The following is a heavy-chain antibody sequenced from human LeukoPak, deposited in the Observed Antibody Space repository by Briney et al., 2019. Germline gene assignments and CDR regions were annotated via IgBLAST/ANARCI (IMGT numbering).Heavy chain of an antibody. D-gene: IGHD2-2*01. V-gene: IGHV1-2*02. CDR2: INPNSGGT. CDR1: GYTFTGYY. CDR3: AATPGRRVVPAAIVGWFDP. Sequence: ASVKVSCKASGYTFTGYYMHWVRQAPGQGLEWMGWINPNSGGTNYAQKFQGRVTMTRDTSISTAYMELSRLRSGDTAVYYCAATPGRRVVPAAIVGWFDPWGQGTLVTVSS. J-gene: IGHJ5*02.